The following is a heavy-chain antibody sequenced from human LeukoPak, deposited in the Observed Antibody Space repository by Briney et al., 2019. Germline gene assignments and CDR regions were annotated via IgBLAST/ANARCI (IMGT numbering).Heavy chain of an antibody. D-gene: IGHD6-13*01. CDR2: IWYDGSNK. J-gene: IGHJ3*02. V-gene: IGHV3-33*06. Sequence: PVRSLRLSCAASGFTFSSYGMHWVRQAPGKGLEWVAVIWYDGSNKYYADSVKGRFTISRDNSKNTLYLQMNSLRAEDTAVYYCAKVGPGIAAAGTHFGAFDIWGQGTMVTVS. CDR1: GFTFSSYG. CDR3: AKVGPGIAAAGTHFGAFDI.